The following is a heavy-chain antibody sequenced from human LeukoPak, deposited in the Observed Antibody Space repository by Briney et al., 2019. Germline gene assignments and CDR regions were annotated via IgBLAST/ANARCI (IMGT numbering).Heavy chain of an antibody. CDR2: IWYNGNNK. Sequence: GGSLRLSCSASGFTFSSYAMHWVRQAPGKGLEWVAVIWYNGNNKYYADSVKGRFTVSRDTSKNTLYLQMNSLRGEDTAIYYCARDGLASIGLDMWGQGTVVTVSS. D-gene: IGHD3-3*02. J-gene: IGHJ3*02. V-gene: IGHV3-33*08. CDR1: GFTFSSYA. CDR3: ARDGLASIGLDM.